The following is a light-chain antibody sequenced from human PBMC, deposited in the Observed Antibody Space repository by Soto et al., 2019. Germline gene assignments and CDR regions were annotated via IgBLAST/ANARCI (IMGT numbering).Light chain of an antibody. Sequence: EIVLTQSPGTLSLSPGERATLSCRASQSVSSSYLAWFQQKPGQAPRLLIHGASSRATGIPDRFSGSESGTDFILTISRLEPEDSAVYYCQQYGNSPWTFAKGPKWKSN. CDR3: QQYGNSPWT. CDR1: QSVSSSY. J-gene: IGKJ1*01. V-gene: IGKV3-20*01. CDR2: GAS.